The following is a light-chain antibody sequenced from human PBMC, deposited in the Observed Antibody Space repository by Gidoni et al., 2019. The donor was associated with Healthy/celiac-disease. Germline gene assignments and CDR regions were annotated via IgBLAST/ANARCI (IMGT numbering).Light chain of an antibody. J-gene: IGLJ2*01. CDR1: ISDVGGYNY. Sequence: QSTLTQPASVSGPPGQSITISCTGTISDVGGYNYVSWYQPHPGKAPKLMIYDVSNRPSGVSNRFSGSKSGNTASLTISGLQAEDEADYYCSSYTSSSTLGVVFGGGTKLTVL. V-gene: IGLV2-14*03. CDR3: SSYTSSSTLGVV. CDR2: DVS.